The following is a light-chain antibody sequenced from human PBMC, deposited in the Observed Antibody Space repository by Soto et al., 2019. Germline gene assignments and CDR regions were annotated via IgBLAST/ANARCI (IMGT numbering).Light chain of an antibody. CDR3: QTWGTGFWV. J-gene: IGLJ3*02. V-gene: IGLV4-69*01. CDR1: SGHSSYA. CDR2: LNSDVSH. Sequence: QLVLTQSPSASASLGASVKLTCTLSSGHSSYAIAWHQQQPEKGPRYLMKLNSDVSHSKVDGIPDRFSGSSSGAERYLTISSLQSEDEADYYCQTWGTGFWVFGGGTKLTVL.